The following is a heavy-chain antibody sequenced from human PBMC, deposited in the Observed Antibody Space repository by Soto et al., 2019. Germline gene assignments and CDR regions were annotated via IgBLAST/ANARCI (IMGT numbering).Heavy chain of an antibody. CDR1: GFTFRNYA. CDR3: GPGSSAVYSMDV. J-gene: IGHJ6*02. Sequence: GGSLRLSCAASGFTFRNYAMSWVRQAPGKGLEWVSAISDSGDNTYYADSIKGRFTISRDNSKNTLYLHMNSLRADDTAVYYCGPGSSAVYSMDVWGQGTTVTVSS. V-gene: IGHV3-23*01. CDR2: ISDSGDNT. D-gene: IGHD1-26*01.